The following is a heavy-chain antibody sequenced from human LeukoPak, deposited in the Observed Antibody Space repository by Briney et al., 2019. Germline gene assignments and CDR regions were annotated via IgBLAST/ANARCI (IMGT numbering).Heavy chain of an antibody. CDR3: ARVVLDHYYDSSGYLGTLDY. CDR2: FSAYNTNT. V-gene: IGHV1-18*01. D-gene: IGHD3-22*01. CDR1: GYAFTNYG. J-gene: IGHJ4*02. Sequence: ASVKVSCTASGYAFTNYGITWVRQAPGQGLEWMGWFSAYNTNTNYAQKLQGRVTMTTDTSTSTAYMELRSLRSDDTAVYYCARVVLDHYYDSSGYLGTLDYWGQGTLVTVSS.